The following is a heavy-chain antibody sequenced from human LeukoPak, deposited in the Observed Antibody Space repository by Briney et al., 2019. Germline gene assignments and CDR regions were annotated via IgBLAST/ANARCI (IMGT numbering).Heavy chain of an antibody. CDR1: GFTFTNAW. J-gene: IGHJ4*02. CDR2: IKSKGDGETT. CDR3: TTDLGLTMIRGVIVY. V-gene: IGHV3-15*01. Sequence: GGSLRLSCAASGFTFTNAWMTWVRQAPGKGLEWVGRIKSKGDGETTDYAAPVKGRFSMSRDDSKATMYLQMYSLEAEDTAVYHCTTDLGLTMIRGVIVYWGQGALVTVSS. D-gene: IGHD3-10*01.